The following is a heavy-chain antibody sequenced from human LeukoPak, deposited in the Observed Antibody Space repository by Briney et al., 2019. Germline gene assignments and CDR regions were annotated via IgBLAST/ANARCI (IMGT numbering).Heavy chain of an antibody. V-gene: IGHV4-30-4*01. CDR1: GGSISSGDYY. CDR3: ARLVSYAAYWYFDL. D-gene: IGHD4/OR15-4a*01. CDR2: IYYSGST. Sequence: SETLSLTCTVSGGSISSGDYYWSWIRQPPGKGLEWIGYIYYSGSTYYNPSLKSRVTISVDTSKNQFSLKLSSVTAADTAVYYCARLVSYAAYWYFDLWGRGTLVTVSP. J-gene: IGHJ2*01.